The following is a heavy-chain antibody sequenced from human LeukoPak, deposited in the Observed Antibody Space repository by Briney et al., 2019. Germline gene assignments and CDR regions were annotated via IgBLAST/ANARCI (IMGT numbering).Heavy chain of an antibody. CDR3: ATSFGMAGTPNFDY. J-gene: IGHJ4*02. D-gene: IGHD6-19*01. CDR2: FDPEDGET. CDR1: GGTFSSYA. Sequence: ASVKVSCKASGGTFSSYAISWVRQAPGQGLEWMGGFDPEDGETIYAQKFQGRVTMTEDTSTDTAYMELSSLRSEDTAVYYCATSFGMAGTPNFDYWGQGTLVTVSS. V-gene: IGHV1-24*01.